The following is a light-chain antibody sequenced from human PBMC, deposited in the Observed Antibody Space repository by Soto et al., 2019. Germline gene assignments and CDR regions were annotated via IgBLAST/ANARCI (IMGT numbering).Light chain of an antibody. Sequence: EVVLTQSPATLSVSPGERATLSCRASQNVRNNLAWYQQKPGQAPRLVMYGETTRASGVPARFAGSGSGTEFTLTNSRLQPGDFAVYFRQQFKDWPRTFGQGTKVEI. J-gene: IGKJ1*01. CDR3: QQFKDWPRT. CDR2: GET. CDR1: QNVRNN. V-gene: IGKV3-15*01.